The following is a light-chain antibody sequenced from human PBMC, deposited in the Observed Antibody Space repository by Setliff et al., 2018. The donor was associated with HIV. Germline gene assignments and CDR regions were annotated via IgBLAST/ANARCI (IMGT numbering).Light chain of an antibody. J-gene: IGLJ1*01. CDR3: QVWDSSSDHYV. CDR1: NIGSKS. V-gene: IGLV3-21*04. CDR2: YDS. Sequence: YELTQPPSVSVAPGKTARITCGGNNIGSKSVHWYQQKPGQAPVLVIYYDSDRPSGIPERFSGSNSGNTATLTISRVEAGDEADYYCQVWDSSSDHYVFGTGTKVTVL.